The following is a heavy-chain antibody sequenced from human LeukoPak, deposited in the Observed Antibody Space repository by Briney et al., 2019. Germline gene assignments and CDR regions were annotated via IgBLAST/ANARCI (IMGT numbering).Heavy chain of an antibody. CDR2: ISGSSDAT. CDR3: ASGSYGQFDY. V-gene: IGHV3-48*01. D-gene: IGHD1-26*01. CDR1: GITLSSHS. Sequence: PGGSLRLSCVVSGITLSSHSMNWVRQAPGKGLEWVSHISGSSDATYYAESVKGRFTISRDKSKNSLYLQMDSLRVEDTAVYYCASGSYGQFDYWGQGTLVTVSS. J-gene: IGHJ4*02.